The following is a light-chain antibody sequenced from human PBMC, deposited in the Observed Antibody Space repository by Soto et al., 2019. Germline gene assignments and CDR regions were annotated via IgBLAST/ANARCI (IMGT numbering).Light chain of an antibody. V-gene: IGKV1-33*01. CDR1: RDIAHY. J-gene: IGKJ4*01. CDR3: QQYDDLPLT. Sequence: DIQLTQSPSSLSASVGDRITITCQASRDIAHYLSWYQQKPGKAPQLLVYDASKLQTGVPSRFRGSASGTDVTFAISSLQPEDRATYFCQQYDDLPLTFGGGTKVEIK. CDR2: DAS.